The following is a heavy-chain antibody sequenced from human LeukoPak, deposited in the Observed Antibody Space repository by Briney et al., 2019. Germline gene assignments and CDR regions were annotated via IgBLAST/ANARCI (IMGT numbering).Heavy chain of an antibody. D-gene: IGHD2-15*01. CDR1: GYTLTELS. CDR3: ASPSRGYCSGGSCYNFIFDY. CDR2: FDPEDGET. Sequence: GASVKVSCKVSGYTLTELSMHWVRQAPGKGLEWMGGFDPEDGETIYAQKFQGRVTITADESTSTAYMELSSLRSEDTAVYYCASPSRGYCSGGSCYNFIFDYWGQGTLVTVSS. J-gene: IGHJ4*02. V-gene: IGHV1-24*01.